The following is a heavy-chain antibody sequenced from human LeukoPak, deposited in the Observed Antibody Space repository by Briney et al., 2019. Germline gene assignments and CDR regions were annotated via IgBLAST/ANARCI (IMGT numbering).Heavy chain of an antibody. J-gene: IGHJ4*02. CDR1: GYTFTIYY. V-gene: IGHV1-46*01. Sequence: ASVKVSCKASGYTFTIYYMHWVRQAPGQGLEWMGIISPSGGSTSYAQKFQGRVTMTRDTSTSTVYMELSSLRSEDTAVYYCALRRFDYDSSGYCSDYWGQGTLVTVSS. CDR2: ISPSGGST. D-gene: IGHD3-22*01. CDR3: ALRRFDYDSSGYCSDY.